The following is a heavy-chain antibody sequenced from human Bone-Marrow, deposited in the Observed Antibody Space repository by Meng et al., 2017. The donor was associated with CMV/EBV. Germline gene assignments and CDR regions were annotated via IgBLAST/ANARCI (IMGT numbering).Heavy chain of an antibody. Sequence: GESLKISCKGSGYSFTSYWIGWVRQMPGKGLEWMGIIYPGDSDTRYSPSFQGQVTISADKSISTAYLQWSSLKASDTAMYYCARHETHCSSTSCPGPPYGMDVWGQGTTVTGSS. CDR1: GYSFTSYW. J-gene: IGHJ6*02. CDR3: ARHETHCSSTSCPGPPYGMDV. D-gene: IGHD2-2*01. V-gene: IGHV5-51*01. CDR2: IYPGDSDT.